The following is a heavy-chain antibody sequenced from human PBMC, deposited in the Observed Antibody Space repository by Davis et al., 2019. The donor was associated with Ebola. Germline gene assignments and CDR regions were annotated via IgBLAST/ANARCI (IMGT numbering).Heavy chain of an antibody. J-gene: IGHJ5*02. CDR1: GGSISNYY. CDR3: ARAPTTVTSNWFDP. Sequence: MPSETLSLTCTVSGGSISNYYWSWIRQPPGKGLEWIGYIYYSGNTNSNPSLKSRVTITVDTSKNQFSLKLSSVTAADTAVYYCARAPTTVTSNWFDPWGQGTLVTVSS. V-gene: IGHV4-59*12. CDR2: IYYSGNT. D-gene: IGHD4-17*01.